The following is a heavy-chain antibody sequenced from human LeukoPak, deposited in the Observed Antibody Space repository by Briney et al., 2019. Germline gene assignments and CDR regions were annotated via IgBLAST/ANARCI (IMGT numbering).Heavy chain of an antibody. CDR1: GGTFSSYA. Sequence: ASVKVSCKASGGTFSSYAISWVRQAPGQGLEWMGGIIPIFGTANYAQKFRGRVTITADESTSTAYMELSSLRSEDTAVYYCARTTYYYDSSDYYYGMDVWGQGTTVTVSS. D-gene: IGHD3-22*01. V-gene: IGHV1-69*13. CDR3: ARTTYYYDSSDYYYGMDV. CDR2: IIPIFGTA. J-gene: IGHJ6*02.